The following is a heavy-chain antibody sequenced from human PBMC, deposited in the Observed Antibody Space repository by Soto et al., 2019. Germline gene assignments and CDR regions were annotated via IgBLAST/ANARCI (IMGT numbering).Heavy chain of an antibody. CDR3: AIRGQYCGTPTCRSAP. Sequence: GESLKISCKASGYSFSDYWIGWVRQMPGRGLEWMGIIYPGDSDTRYSASFQGQVTISADKSISTTFLQWSSLKASDTAMYYCAIRGQYCGTPTCRSAPWGRGTLVTVSS. V-gene: IGHV5-51*01. J-gene: IGHJ5*02. CDR2: IYPGDSDT. CDR1: GYSFSDYW. D-gene: IGHD2-21*01.